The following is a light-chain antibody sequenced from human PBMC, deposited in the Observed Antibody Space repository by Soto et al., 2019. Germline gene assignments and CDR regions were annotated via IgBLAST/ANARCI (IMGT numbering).Light chain of an antibody. V-gene: IGKV3-20*01. Sequence: EIVLTQSPGTLSLSPGERATLSCRASQSVSSIYLGWYQQKPGQAPRLLIYGASSRATGIPDRFSGSGSGTEFTLTISSLQPEDFATYYCQQCYSSPLTFGGGTKVDIK. CDR3: QQCYSSPLT. J-gene: IGKJ4*01. CDR1: QSVSSIY. CDR2: GAS.